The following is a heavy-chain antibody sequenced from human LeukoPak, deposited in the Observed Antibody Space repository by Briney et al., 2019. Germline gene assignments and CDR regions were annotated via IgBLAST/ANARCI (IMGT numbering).Heavy chain of an antibody. J-gene: IGHJ4*02. Sequence: XYXXSNKYYAXXXKGRXXISRXXSXXTLHLQMNSLRAXDTAVYYCARESSGGGNALDYWGQGTLVTVSS. CDR2: XYXXSNK. CDR3: ARESSGGGNALDY. D-gene: IGHD4-23*01. V-gene: IGHV3-33*01.